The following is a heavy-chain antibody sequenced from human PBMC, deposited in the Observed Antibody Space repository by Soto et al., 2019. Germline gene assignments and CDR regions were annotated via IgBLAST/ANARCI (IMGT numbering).Heavy chain of an antibody. D-gene: IGHD1-20*01. CDR1: GYSFTNFG. V-gene: IGHV1-18*01. CDR3: ARVITGVEAWFDP. Sequence: ASLKVACKASGYSFTNFGVTWVRRAPGQGLEWMGWISAYTDTPNYAQKFQGKVTMTIDTSTSTAYMDLRSLTSDDTAVYYCARVITGVEAWFDPWGQGPLVTVSS. J-gene: IGHJ5*02. CDR2: ISAYTDTP.